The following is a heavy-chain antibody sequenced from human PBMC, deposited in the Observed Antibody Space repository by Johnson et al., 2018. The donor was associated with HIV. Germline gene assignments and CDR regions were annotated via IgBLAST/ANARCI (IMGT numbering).Heavy chain of an antibody. J-gene: IGHJ3*02. CDR2: IQNDESVK. V-gene: IGHV3-30*02. D-gene: IGHD6-6*01. CDR3: ARDTSIAAARAVDI. CDR1: GFTFSHYG. Sequence: QVQLVESGGGVVQPGESLRLSCAASGFTFSHYGMHWVRQAPGKGLEWVAFIQNDESVKYYADSVKGRFSISRDNSKNTLHLQMNSLRAEDTAVYYCARDTSIAAARAVDIWGQGTMVTVSS.